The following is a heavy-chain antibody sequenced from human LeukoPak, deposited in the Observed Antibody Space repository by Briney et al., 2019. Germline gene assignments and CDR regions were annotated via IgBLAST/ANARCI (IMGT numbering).Heavy chain of an antibody. J-gene: IGHJ4*02. Sequence: GGSLRLSCAASGFTVSSNYMSWVRQAPGKGLEWVSVIYSGGSTYYADSVMGRFTISRDNSKNTLYLQMNSLRAEDTAVYYCARELDSSSWYGFDYWGQGTLVTVSS. V-gene: IGHV3-53*01. CDR2: IYSGGST. D-gene: IGHD6-13*01. CDR1: GFTVSSNY. CDR3: ARELDSSSWYGFDY.